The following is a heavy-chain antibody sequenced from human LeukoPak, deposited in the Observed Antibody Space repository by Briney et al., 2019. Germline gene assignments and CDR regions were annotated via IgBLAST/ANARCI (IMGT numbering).Heavy chain of an antibody. Sequence: SETLSLTCTVSGGSISSSSYYWGWIRQPPGKGPEWIGSIYYSGSTYYNPSLKSRVTISVDTSKNQFSLKLSSVTAADTAVYYCARAIYSSSPFFDYWGQGTLVTVSS. CDR1: GGSISSSSYY. CDR3: ARAIYSSSPFFDY. CDR2: IYYSGST. J-gene: IGHJ4*02. D-gene: IGHD6-6*01. V-gene: IGHV4-39*07.